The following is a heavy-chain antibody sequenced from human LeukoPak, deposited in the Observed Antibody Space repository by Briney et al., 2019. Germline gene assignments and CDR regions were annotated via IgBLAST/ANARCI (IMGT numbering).Heavy chain of an antibody. Sequence: QAGGTLRLSCAASGFTFSSYGMSWVRQAPGKGLEWVSAISGNGGSTYYADSVKGRFAISRDTSKNTLYLQMNSLRAEDTAVYYCARDGIAAAEAYYYYYYMDVWGKGTTVTVSS. CDR2: ISGNGGST. D-gene: IGHD6-13*01. CDR1: GFTFSSYG. J-gene: IGHJ6*03. V-gene: IGHV3-23*01. CDR3: ARDGIAAAEAYYYYYYMDV.